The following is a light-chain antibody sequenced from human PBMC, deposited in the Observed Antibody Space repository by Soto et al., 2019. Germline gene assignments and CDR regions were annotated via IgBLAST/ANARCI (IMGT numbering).Light chain of an antibody. CDR3: QQRSNWPPFT. CDR2: DVS. V-gene: IGKV3-11*01. J-gene: IGKJ3*01. CDR1: QSISSY. Sequence: EIVLTQSPATLSLSPGERATLSCRARQSISSYLAWYQQKPGQAPRLLIYDVSNRAPGIPARFSGSGSGTDFTLTISSLEPEDFAVYYCQQRSNWPPFTFGPGTKVDIK.